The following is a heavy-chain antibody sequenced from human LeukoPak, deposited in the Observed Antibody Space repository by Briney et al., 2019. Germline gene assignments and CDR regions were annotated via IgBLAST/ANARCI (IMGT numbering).Heavy chain of an antibody. V-gene: IGHV3-7*03. Sequence: GGSLRLSCAASGFTFSSYWMSWVRQAPGKGLELVANIKQDGSEKYYVDSVKGRFTISRDNAKNSLYLQMNSLRAEDTALYYCARAARGYIRGYYFDYWGQGTLVTVSS. CDR3: ARAARGYIRGYYFDY. CDR2: IKQDGSEK. J-gene: IGHJ4*02. D-gene: IGHD5-18*01. CDR1: GFTFSSYW.